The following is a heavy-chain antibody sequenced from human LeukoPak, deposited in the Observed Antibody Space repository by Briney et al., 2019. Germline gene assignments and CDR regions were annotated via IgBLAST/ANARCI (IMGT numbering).Heavy chain of an antibody. V-gene: IGHV4-59*08. D-gene: IGHD1-26*01. Sequence: SETLSLTCTVSGGSISGYYWSWIRQPPGKGLEWIGYIYYSGSSNSNPSLKSRVTISVDTSKNQFSLKVNSVTAADTAVYYCARLKWELGDAFDIWGQGTMVTVSS. CDR3: ARLKWELGDAFDI. CDR1: GGSISGYY. J-gene: IGHJ3*02. CDR2: IYYSGSS.